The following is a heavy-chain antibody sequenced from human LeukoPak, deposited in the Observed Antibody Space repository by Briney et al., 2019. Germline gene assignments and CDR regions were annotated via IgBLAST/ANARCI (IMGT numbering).Heavy chain of an antibody. J-gene: IGHJ6*02. CDR1: GFTFSSYA. CDR3: AKAPSVYYYYGMDV. V-gene: IGHV3-23*01. CDR2: ISGSGGST. Sequence: PGGSLRLSCAASGFTFSSYAMSWVRQAPGKGLEWVSAISGSGGSTYYADSVKGRFTISRDNSKNTLYLQMNSLRAEDTDVYYCAKAPSVYYYYGMDVWGQGTTVTVSS.